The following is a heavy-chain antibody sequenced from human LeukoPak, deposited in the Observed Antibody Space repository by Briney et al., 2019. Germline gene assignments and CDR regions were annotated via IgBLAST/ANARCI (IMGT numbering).Heavy chain of an antibody. CDR1: GFTFSSYA. Sequence: GGSLRLSCAASGFTFSSYAMSWVRQAPGKGLEWVSAISSSGGSTYYADSVKGRFTISRDNSKNTLYLQMNSLRAEDTAVYYCAKDGFYCSSTSCYGDYWGQGTLVTVSS. CDR2: ISSSGGST. J-gene: IGHJ4*02. D-gene: IGHD2-2*01. CDR3: AKDGFYCSSTSCYGDY. V-gene: IGHV3-23*01.